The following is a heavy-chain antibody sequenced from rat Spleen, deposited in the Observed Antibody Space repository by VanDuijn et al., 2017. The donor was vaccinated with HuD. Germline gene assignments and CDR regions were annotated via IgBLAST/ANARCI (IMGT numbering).Heavy chain of an antibody. J-gene: IGHJ2*01. V-gene: IGHV5-20*01. D-gene: IGHD1-11*01. CDR3: TTRDGGYPH. CDR2: ISYDGSRT. CDR1: GFTFSDYY. Sequence: EVQLVESGGGLVQPGRSLKLSCAASGFTFSDYYMAWVRQAPTKGLEWVATISYDGSRTYYRDSVKGRFTISRDNAKTTLYLQMDSLRSEDTATYYCTTRDGGYPHWGQGVMVTVSS.